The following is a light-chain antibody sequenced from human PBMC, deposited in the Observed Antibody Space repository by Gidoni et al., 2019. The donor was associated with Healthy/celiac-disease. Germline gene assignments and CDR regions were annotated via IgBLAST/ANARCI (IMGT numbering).Light chain of an antibody. CDR2: DAS. CDR3: QQYNSYSLT. Sequence: DIQLTPSPSTLSASVGDRVTITCRASQSISSWLAWYQQKPGKAPKLLIYDASSLESGVPSRLSGSGSGTEFTLTISSLQPDDFATYYCQQYNSYSLTFGGGTKVEIK. CDR1: QSISSW. J-gene: IGKJ4*01. V-gene: IGKV1-5*01.